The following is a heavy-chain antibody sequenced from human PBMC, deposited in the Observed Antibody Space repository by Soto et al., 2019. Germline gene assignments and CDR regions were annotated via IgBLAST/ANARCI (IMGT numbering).Heavy chain of an antibody. CDR1: GFTFSSYA. Sequence: ESGGGLVQPGGSLRLSCAASGFTFSSYAMSWVRQAPGKGLEWVSAISGSGGSTYYADSVKGRFTISRDNSKNTLYLQMNSLRAEDTAVYYCAKAVGYYGSGSSWGADYWGQGTLVTVSS. D-gene: IGHD3-10*01. V-gene: IGHV3-23*01. J-gene: IGHJ4*02. CDR2: ISGSGGST. CDR3: AKAVGYYGSGSSWGADY.